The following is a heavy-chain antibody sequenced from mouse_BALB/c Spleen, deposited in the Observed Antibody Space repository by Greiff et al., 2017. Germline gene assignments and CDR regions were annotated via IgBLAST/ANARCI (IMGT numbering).Heavy chain of an antibody. D-gene: IGHD3-1*01. V-gene: IGHV14-3*02. CDR3: ARSGLGLEMDY. J-gene: IGHJ4*01. CDR2: IDPANGNT. Sequence: VQLQQSGAELVKPGASVKLSCTASGFNIKDTYMHWVKQRHEQGLEWIGRIDPANGNTKYDPKFQGKATITAATSSNTAYLQLSSLTSEDTAVYYCARSGLGLEMDYWGQGTSVTVSS. CDR1: GFNIKDTY.